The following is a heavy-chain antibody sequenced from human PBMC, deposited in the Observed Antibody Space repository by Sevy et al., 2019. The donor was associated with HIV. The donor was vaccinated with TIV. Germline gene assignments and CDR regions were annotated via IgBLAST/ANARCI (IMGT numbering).Heavy chain of an antibody. V-gene: IGHV1-2*06. CDR1: GYTFTGDY. D-gene: IGHD1-7*01. CDR2: VFPNSGGT. J-gene: IGHJ6*02. CDR3: ARDGGGGTTNSGMDV. Sequence: ASVKVSCKPSGYTFTGDYLHWVRQAPGHGLEWMGRVFPNSGGTNYAQKFQGRVTMTRDTSISTAYMELSRLRSDDTAVYYCARDGGGGTTNSGMDVWGQGTTVTVSS.